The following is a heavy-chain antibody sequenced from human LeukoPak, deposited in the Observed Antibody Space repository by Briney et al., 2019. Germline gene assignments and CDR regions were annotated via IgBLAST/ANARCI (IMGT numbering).Heavy chain of an antibody. CDR3: ARARSIAARPTLVGWFDP. Sequence: SETLSLICDVSGGSISSGLYSWSWIRQPLGKGLEWIGYIYHTGSTYYNPSLKSRVTISVDTSKNQFSLKLSSVTAADTAVYYCARARSIAARPTLVGWFDPWGQGTLVTVSS. J-gene: IGHJ5*02. CDR1: GGSISSGLYS. D-gene: IGHD6-6*01. CDR2: IYHTGST. V-gene: IGHV4-30-2*01.